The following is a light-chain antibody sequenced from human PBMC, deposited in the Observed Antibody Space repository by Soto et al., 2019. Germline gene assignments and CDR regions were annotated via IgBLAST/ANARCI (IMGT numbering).Light chain of an antibody. J-gene: IGLJ1*01. CDR2: DVS. CDR3: CSYAGSYPWV. V-gene: IGLV2-11*01. CDR1: SSDVGGYNF. Sequence: QSVLTQPRSVSGSPGQSATISCTGASSDVGGYNFVSWYQQHPGKAPKLMIYDVSKRPSGVPDRFSGSKSGNTASLTISGLQAEDEADYYCCSYAGSYPWVFVTGTKLTVL.